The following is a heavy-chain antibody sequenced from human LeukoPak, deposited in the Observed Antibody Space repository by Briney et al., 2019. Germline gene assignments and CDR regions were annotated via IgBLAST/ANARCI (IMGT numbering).Heavy chain of an antibody. CDR2: IIPIFGTA. V-gene: IGHV1-69*05. D-gene: IGHD6-19*01. Sequence: SVKVSCKASGGTFSSYAISWVRQAPGQGLEWMGGIIPIFGTANYAQEFQGRVTITTDESTSTAYMELSSLRSEDTAVYYCARCHRGWDAFDIWRQGRMVTVSS. J-gene: IGHJ3*02. CDR3: ARCHRGWDAFDI. CDR1: GGTFSSYA.